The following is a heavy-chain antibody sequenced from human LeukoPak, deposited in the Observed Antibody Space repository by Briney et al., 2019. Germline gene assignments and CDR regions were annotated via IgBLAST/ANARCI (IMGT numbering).Heavy chain of an antibody. D-gene: IGHD3-16*01. CDR1: GYTFTGYY. J-gene: IGHJ3*02. Sequence: ASVKVSCKASGYTFTGYYMHWVRQAPGQGLEWMGWINPNSGGTNYAQKFQGRVTMTRDTSISTAYMELSSLRCEDTAVYYCARGTGEGHAFDIWGQGTMVTVSS. V-gene: IGHV1-2*02. CDR2: INPNSGGT. CDR3: ARGTGEGHAFDI.